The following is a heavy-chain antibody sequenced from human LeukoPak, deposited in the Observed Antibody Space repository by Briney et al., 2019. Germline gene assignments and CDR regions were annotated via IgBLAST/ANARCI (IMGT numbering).Heavy chain of an antibody. CDR2: INPNSGGT. CDR1: GYTFTGYY. J-gene: IGHJ4*02. D-gene: IGHD2-21*02. V-gene: IGHV1-2*06. Sequence: GASVKVSFKASGYTFTGYYMHWVRQAPGQGLEWMGLINPNSGGTNYAQKFQGRVTMTRDTSISTAYMELSRLRSDDTAVDYCARSREIVVVTAIFDYWGQGTLVTVSS. CDR3: ARSREIVVVTAIFDY.